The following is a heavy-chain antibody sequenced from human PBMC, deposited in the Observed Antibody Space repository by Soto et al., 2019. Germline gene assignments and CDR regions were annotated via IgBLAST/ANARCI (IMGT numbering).Heavy chain of an antibody. D-gene: IGHD2-2*01. Sequence: ESGGGLVKPGGSLRLSCAASGFTFSNAWMSWVRQAPGKGLEWVGRIKSKTDGGTTDYAAPVKGRFTISRDDSKNTLYLQMNSLKTEDTAVYYCTTELGYCSSTSCYPYWYFDLWGRGTLVTVSS. J-gene: IGHJ2*01. V-gene: IGHV3-15*01. CDR2: IKSKTDGGTT. CDR1: GFTFSNAW. CDR3: TTELGYCSSTSCYPYWYFDL.